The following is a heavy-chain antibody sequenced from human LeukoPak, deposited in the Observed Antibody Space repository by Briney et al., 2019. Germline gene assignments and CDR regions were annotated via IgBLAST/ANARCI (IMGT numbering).Heavy chain of an antibody. CDR2: ISGSAGST. D-gene: IGHD6-13*01. CDR3: ARWGFIVTHSGSSWYLDY. CDR1: GFTFISYA. J-gene: IGHJ4*02. Sequence: GGSLRLSCAASGFTFISYAMSWVRQAPGKGLEWVSGISGSAGSTYYADSVKGRFTISRDNSKNTLYLQMNSLRAEDTAVYYCARWGFIVTHSGSSWYLDYWGQGTLVTVSS. V-gene: IGHV3-23*01.